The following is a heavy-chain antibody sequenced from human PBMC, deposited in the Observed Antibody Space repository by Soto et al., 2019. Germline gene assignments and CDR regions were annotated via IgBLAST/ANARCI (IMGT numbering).Heavy chain of an antibody. D-gene: IGHD3-3*01. CDR3: ATETPPITIFGVVPSDYYYGMDV. Sequence: ASVKVSCKVSGYTLTELSMHWVRQAPGKGLEWMGGFDPEDGETIYAQKFQGRVTMTEDTSTDTACMELSSLRSEDTAVYYCATETPPITIFGVVPSDYYYGMDVWGQGTTVTVSS. V-gene: IGHV1-24*01. CDR2: FDPEDGET. CDR1: GYTLTELS. J-gene: IGHJ6*02.